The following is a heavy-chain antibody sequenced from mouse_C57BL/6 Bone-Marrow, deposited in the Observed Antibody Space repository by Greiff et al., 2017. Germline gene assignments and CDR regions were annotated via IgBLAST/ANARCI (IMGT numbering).Heavy chain of an antibody. CDR2: IHPSDSDT. Sequence: VQLQQSGAELVKPGASVKVSCKASGYTFTSYWMHWVKQRPGQGLEWIGRIHPSDSDTNYNQKFKGKATLTVAQSSSTAYMQRSSLTSEDSAVYYCAIDDYGIWYFDVWGTGTTVTVSS. CDR3: AIDDYGIWYFDV. CDR1: GYTFTSYW. D-gene: IGHD2-4*01. J-gene: IGHJ1*03. V-gene: IGHV1-74*01.